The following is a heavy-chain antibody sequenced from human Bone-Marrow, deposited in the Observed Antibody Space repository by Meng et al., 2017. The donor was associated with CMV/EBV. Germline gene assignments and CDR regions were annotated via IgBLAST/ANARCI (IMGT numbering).Heavy chain of an antibody. J-gene: IGHJ4*02. CDR2: INPNSGGT. CDR3: ARVSLGATGDDY. D-gene: IGHD1-26*01. V-gene: IGHV1-2*02. CDR1: GYTFTGYY. Sequence: ASGKVSCKASGYTFTGYYMHWVRQAPGQGLEWMGWINPNSGGTNYAQKFQGRVTMTRDTSISTAYMELSRLRSDDTAVYYCARVSLGATGDDYWGQGTLVTVSS.